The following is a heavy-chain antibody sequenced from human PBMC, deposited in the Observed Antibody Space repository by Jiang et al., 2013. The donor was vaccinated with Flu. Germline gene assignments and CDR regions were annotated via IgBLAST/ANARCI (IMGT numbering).Heavy chain of an antibody. CDR2: INPSGGST. CDR3: ARDCKAVAGAYYYYYGMDV. CDR1: GYTFTSYY. Sequence: QSGAEVKKPGASVKVSCKASGYTFTSYYMHWVRQAPGQGLEWMGIINPSGGSTSYAQKFQGRVTMTRDTSTSTVYMELSSLRSEDTAVYYCARDCKAVAGAYYYYYGMDVWGQGTTVTVSS. V-gene: IGHV1-46*01. D-gene: IGHD6-19*01. J-gene: IGHJ6*02.